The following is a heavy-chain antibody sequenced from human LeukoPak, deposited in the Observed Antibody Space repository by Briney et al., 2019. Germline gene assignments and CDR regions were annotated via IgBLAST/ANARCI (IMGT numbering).Heavy chain of an antibody. CDR2: ISGSGGST. V-gene: IGHV3-23*01. D-gene: IGHD2-2*01. CDR3: AKYGDCSSTSCHIQYYYYYGMDV. J-gene: IGHJ6*02. Sequence: PGGSLRLSCAASGFTFSSYAMSWVRQAPGKGLEWVSAISGSGGSTYYADSVKGRFIISRDNSKNTLYLQMNSLRAEDTAVYYCAKYGDCSSTSCHIQYYYYYGMDVWGQGTTVTVSS. CDR1: GFTFSSYA.